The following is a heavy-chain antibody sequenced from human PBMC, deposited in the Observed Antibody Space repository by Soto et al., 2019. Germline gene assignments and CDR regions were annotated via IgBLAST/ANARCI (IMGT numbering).Heavy chain of an antibody. CDR2: IYHSGST. CDR3: ARGPVAAAGPADY. J-gene: IGHJ4*02. Sequence: PSETLSLTCAVSGGSISSSNWWSWVRQPPGKGLEWIGEIYHSGSTNYNPSLKSRVTISVDKSKNQFSLKLSSVTAADTAVYYCARGPVAAAGPADYWGQGTLVTVSS. D-gene: IGHD6-13*01. CDR1: GGSISSSNW. V-gene: IGHV4-4*02.